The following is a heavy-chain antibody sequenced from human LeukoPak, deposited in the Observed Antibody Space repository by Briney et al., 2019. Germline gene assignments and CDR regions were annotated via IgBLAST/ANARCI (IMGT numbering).Heavy chain of an antibody. D-gene: IGHD3-10*01. CDR2: VYSGGTI. Sequence: KASETLSLTCNFSGASSTSSSWTWIRQPAGKGLEWIGRVYSGGTIDYNPSLKSRLTMLLDRSRNQFSLKLNSLTAADTAVYYCAREVVSTVLRGVFDSWGQGTLVTVSS. CDR1: GASSTSSS. V-gene: IGHV4-4*07. J-gene: IGHJ4*02. CDR3: AREVVSTVLRGVFDS.